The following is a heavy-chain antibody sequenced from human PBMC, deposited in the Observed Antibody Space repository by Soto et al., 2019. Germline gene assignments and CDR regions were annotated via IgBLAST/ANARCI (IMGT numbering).Heavy chain of an antibody. D-gene: IGHD3-3*01. CDR1: GGSISNNHYY. Sequence: PSETLSLTCTVSGGSISNNHYYWGWVRQPPGKGLEWIASISYSGTTYYNPSFKSRVTKSVDTSRNQFSLKLSSVSAADTAVYYCARRWSGYVDAFEIWGQGIMVTVSS. J-gene: IGHJ3*02. CDR2: ISYSGTT. V-gene: IGHV4-39*07. CDR3: ARRWSGYVDAFEI.